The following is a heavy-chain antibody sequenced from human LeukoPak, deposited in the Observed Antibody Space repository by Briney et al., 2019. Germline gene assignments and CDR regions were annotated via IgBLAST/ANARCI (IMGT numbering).Heavy chain of an antibody. J-gene: IGHJ6*03. CDR3: ARKILVISYYYYYYMDV. V-gene: IGHV3-7*01. CDR2: IKQDGSEK. Sequence: PGGSLRLSCAASGFTFSSYWMSWVRQAPGKGLEWVANIKQDGSEKYYVDSVKGRFTISRDNAKNSLYLQMNSLRAEDTAVYYCARKILVISYYYYYYMDVWGKGTTVTVSS. D-gene: IGHD3-22*01. CDR1: GFTFSSYW.